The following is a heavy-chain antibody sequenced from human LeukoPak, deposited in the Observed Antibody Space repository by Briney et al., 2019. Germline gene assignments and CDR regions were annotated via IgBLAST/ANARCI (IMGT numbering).Heavy chain of an antibody. D-gene: IGHD3-10*01. V-gene: IGHV4-4*07. J-gene: IGHJ4*02. CDR2: IYGSGDT. CDR3: ARHSSVLPFDY. CDR1: GASISSYY. Sequence: SETLSLTCTVSGASISSYYWSWIRQPAGKGLEWIGRIYGSGDTNYNPSLKSRVTMSLDTSKNQFSLQLRFVTAADTAVYYCARHSSVLPFDYWGQGTLVTVSS.